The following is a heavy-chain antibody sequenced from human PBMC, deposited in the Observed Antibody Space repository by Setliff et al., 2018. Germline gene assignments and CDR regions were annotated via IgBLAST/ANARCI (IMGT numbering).Heavy chain of an antibody. J-gene: IGHJ4*02. V-gene: IGHV4-61*02. CDR2: IYTSGST. Sequence: SETLSLTCTVSGGSVSSGSYYWSWIRQPAGKGLEWIGRIYTSGSTNYNPSLKSRVAISVDTSKNQFSLRLSSVTAADAAVYYCAKEGYYDHFGYYHYYFDFWGQGTLVTVSS. CDR3: AKEGYYDHFGYYHYYFDF. D-gene: IGHD3-22*01. CDR1: GGSVSSGSYY.